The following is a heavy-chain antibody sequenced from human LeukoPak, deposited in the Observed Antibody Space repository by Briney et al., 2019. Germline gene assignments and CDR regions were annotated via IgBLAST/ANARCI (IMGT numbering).Heavy chain of an antibody. V-gene: IGHV4-34*01. Sequence: PSETLSLTCAVYGGSFSVYYWSWIRQPPGKGLEWIGEINHSGSTNYNPSLKSRVTISVDTSKNQFSLKLSSVAAADTAVYYCARGGAYCGGDCSPVDYWGQGTLVTVSS. CDR2: INHSGST. CDR1: GGSFSVYY. J-gene: IGHJ4*02. D-gene: IGHD2-21*02. CDR3: ARGGAYCGGDCSPVDY.